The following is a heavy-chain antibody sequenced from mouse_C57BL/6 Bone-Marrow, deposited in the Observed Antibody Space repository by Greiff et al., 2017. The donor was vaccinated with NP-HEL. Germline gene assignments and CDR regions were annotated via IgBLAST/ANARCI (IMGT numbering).Heavy chain of an antibody. CDR3: ARDYYGEGAMDY. J-gene: IGHJ4*01. CDR2: ISYSGRT. V-gene: IGHV3-1*01. D-gene: IGHD1-1*01. CDR1: GYSITSGYD. Sequence: EVKLVESGPGMVKPSQSLSLTCTVTGYSITSGYDWHWIRHFPGNKLEWMGYISYSGRTNYNPSLKSRISITHDTSKNHFFLKLNSVTTEDTATYYCARDYYGEGAMDYWGQGTSVTVSS.